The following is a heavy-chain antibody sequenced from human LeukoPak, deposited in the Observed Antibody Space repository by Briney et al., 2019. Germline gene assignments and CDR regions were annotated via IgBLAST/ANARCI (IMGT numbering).Heavy chain of an antibody. CDR3: ARDSYSGNYLDY. J-gene: IGHJ4*02. V-gene: IGHV3-30-3*01. Sequence: PGGSLRLSCAASGFTFSSYWMSWVRQAPGKGLEWVAVISSDGSTKYYADSVKGRFTISRDNSKNTLFLQMNSLRAEDTAVYYCARDSYSGNYLDYWGQGTLVIVSS. CDR1: GFTFSSYW. D-gene: IGHD1-26*01. CDR2: ISSDGSTK.